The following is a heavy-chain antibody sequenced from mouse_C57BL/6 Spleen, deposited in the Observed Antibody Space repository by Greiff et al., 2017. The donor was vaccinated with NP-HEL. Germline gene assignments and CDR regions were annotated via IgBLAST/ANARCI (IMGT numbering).Heavy chain of an antibody. Sequence: EVQLQQSGPELVKPGASVKISCKASGYSFTDYNMNWVKQSHGKSLEWIGVINPNYGTTSYNQKFKGKATLTVDQSSSTAYMQLNSLTSEDSAVYYCATYSNYEDYAMDYWGQGTSVTVSS. CDR2: INPNYGTT. CDR1: GYSFTDYN. V-gene: IGHV1-39*01. CDR3: ATYSNYEDYAMDY. D-gene: IGHD2-5*01. J-gene: IGHJ4*01.